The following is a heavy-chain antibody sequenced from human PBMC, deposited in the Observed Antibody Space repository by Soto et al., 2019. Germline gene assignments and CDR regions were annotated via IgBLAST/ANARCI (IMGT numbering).Heavy chain of an antibody. J-gene: IGHJ4*02. V-gene: IGHV3-30-3*01. Sequence: QVQLVESGGGVVQPGRSLRLSCAASGFTFSSYAMHWVRQAPGKGLEWVAVISYDGSNKYYADSVKGRFTISRDNSKNTLYLQMNSLRAEDTAVYYCARDPGIVVAGYFDYWGQGTLVTVSS. CDR2: ISYDGSNK. D-gene: IGHD6-19*01. CDR1: GFTFSSYA. CDR3: ARDPGIVVAGYFDY.